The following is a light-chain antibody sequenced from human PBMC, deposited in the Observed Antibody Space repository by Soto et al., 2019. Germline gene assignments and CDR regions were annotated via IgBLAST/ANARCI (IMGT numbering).Light chain of an antibody. V-gene: IGKV1-9*01. CDR3: QQLNSYPLT. J-gene: IGKJ4*01. CDR1: QAISSS. Sequence: DIQLTQSPSFLSASVGDKVTITCRASQAISSSLAWYQQNPGKAPKLLIYAASTLQSGVPSGFSGSGSGTEFTLTISSLQPEDFATYYCQQLNSYPLTFGGGAKVEI. CDR2: AAS.